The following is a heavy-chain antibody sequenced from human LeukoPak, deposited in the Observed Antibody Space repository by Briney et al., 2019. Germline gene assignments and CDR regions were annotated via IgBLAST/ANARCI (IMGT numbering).Heavy chain of an antibody. CDR1: GASISSYY. J-gene: IGHJ4*02. V-gene: IGHV4-4*07. CDR3: ARDGGYGGNARFDY. D-gene: IGHD4-23*01. CDR2: IYTSGST. Sequence: SETLSLTCTVSGASISSYYWSWIRQPAGKGLGWIGRIYTSGSTNYNPSLKSRVTISVDKSKNQFSLKLSSVTAADTAVYYCARDGGYGGNARFDYWGQGTLVTVSS.